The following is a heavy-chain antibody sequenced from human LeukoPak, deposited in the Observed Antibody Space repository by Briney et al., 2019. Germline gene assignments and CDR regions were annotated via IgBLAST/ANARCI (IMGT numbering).Heavy chain of an antibody. Sequence: NSGGSLRLSCAASGFTFSDYYMSWIRQAPGKGLEWIGYIYYSGSTDYNPSLKSRVTISVDTSKNQFSLKLSSVTAADTAVYYCARQRFRDGYNPSFDYWGQGTLVTVSS. V-gene: IGHV4-59*08. CDR1: GFTFSDYY. CDR3: ARQRFRDGYNPSFDY. D-gene: IGHD5-24*01. J-gene: IGHJ4*02. CDR2: IYYSGST.